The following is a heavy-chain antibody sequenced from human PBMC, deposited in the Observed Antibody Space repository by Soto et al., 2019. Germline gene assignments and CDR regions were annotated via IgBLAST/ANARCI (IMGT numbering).Heavy chain of an antibody. CDR3: ARVTDYGDSLLFDY. V-gene: IGHV4-31*03. J-gene: IGHJ4*02. D-gene: IGHD4-17*01. CDR2: IYYSGST. Sequence: SETLSLTCTVSGGSISSGGYYWSWIRQHPGKGLEWIGYIYYSGSTYYNPSLTSRVTISVDTSKNQFSLKLSSVTAADTAVYYCARVTDYGDSLLFDYWGQGTLVTVSS. CDR1: GGSISSGGYY.